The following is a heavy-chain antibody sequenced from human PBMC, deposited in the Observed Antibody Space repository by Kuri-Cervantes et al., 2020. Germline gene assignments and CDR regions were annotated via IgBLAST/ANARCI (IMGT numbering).Heavy chain of an antibody. V-gene: IGHV3-30*02. J-gene: IGHJ4*02. CDR2: TRYDGSSK. CDR3: AKDSQPRFYYDSSGYYGGPDY. CDR1: GFSFSSYG. D-gene: IGHD3-22*01. Sequence: GESLKISCVGSGFSFSSYGMHWVRQAPGKGLEWVAFTRYDGSSKYYTDSVKGRFTISKDNSKSTLYLQMNSLRAEDTAVYFCAKDSQPRFYYDSSGYYGGPDYWGQGTLVTVSS.